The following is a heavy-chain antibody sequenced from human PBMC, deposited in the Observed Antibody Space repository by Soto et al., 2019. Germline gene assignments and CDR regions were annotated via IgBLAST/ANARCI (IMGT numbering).Heavy chain of an antibody. J-gene: IGHJ4*02. CDR1: GGSFTSNNW. D-gene: IGHD1-7*01. V-gene: IGHV4-4*02. CDR3: ASRDPGTSVDY. Sequence: SETLSLTCAVSGGSFTSNNWWTWVRQPPGQGLEGIGEIYRTGSTNYNPSPKSRVTISLDKSEKQISLKVTSLTAADTAVYYCASRDPGTSVDYWGQGTLVTVSS. CDR2: IYRTGST.